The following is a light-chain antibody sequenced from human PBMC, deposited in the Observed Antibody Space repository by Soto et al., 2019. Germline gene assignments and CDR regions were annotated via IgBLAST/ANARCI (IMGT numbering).Light chain of an antibody. CDR1: QGIANF. Sequence: IQLTQSPSSLSASVGDRGTISCRASQGIANFLAWYQQKPGKAPKLLIYGASTLQSGVPARFSGSGSGTDFTLTISRLQPEDFATYYCQQLNSFPMPFGPGTKVDIK. J-gene: IGKJ3*01. CDR2: GAS. V-gene: IGKV1-9*01. CDR3: QQLNSFPMP.